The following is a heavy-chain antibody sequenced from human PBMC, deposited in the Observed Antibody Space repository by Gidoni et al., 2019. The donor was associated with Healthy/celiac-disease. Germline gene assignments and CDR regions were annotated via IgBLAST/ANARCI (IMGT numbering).Heavy chain of an antibody. D-gene: IGHD2-2*01. Sequence: QLQLQESGPGLVKPSETLSLTCTVSGGSISSSSYYWGWIRQPPGKGLEWIGSIYYSGSTYYNPSLKSRVTISVDTSKNQFSLKLSSVTAADTAVYYCARTSRYCSSTSCYYWFDPWGQGTLVTVSS. CDR3: ARTSRYCSSTSCYYWFDP. CDR1: GGSISSSSYY. CDR2: IYYSGST. J-gene: IGHJ5*02. V-gene: IGHV4-39*01.